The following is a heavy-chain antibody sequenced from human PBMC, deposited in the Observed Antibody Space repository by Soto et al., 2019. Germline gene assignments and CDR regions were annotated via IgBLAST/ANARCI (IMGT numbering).Heavy chain of an antibody. V-gene: IGHV3-30*18. D-gene: IGHD2-2*01. Sequence: QVQLVESGGGVVQPGRSLRLSCAASGFTFSSYGMHWVRQAPGKGLEWVAVISYDGSNKYYADSVKGRFTISRDNSKNRLYLQMNSLRAEDTAVYYCAKGPAIVLVPAAMNYYYGMEVWGQGTTVTVSS. CDR1: GFTFSSYG. CDR3: AKGPAIVLVPAAMNYYYGMEV. CDR2: ISYDGSNK. J-gene: IGHJ6*02.